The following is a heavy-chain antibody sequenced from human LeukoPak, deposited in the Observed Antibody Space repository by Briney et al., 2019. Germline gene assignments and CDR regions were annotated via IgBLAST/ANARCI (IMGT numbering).Heavy chain of an antibody. D-gene: IGHD3-10*01. CDR3: ARRGPPRTMLRGVKSGWFDP. J-gene: IGHJ5*02. CDR1: GVSISSSNSY. Sequence: SETLSLTCTVSGVSISSSNSYWGWIRQPPGKGLEWIGSIYYSGNTYYNASLKSQVSISIDTSKNRFSLKLTSVTAADTAVYYCARRGPPRTMLRGVKSGWFDPWGQGTLVTVSS. V-gene: IGHV4-39*01. CDR2: IYYSGNT.